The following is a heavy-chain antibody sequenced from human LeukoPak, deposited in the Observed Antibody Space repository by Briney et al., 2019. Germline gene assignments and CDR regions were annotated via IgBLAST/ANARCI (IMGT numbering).Heavy chain of an antibody. Sequence: PSETLSLTCTVSGXSISGYYWSWIRQPAGKGLEWIGRVYISGSTDYNPSLRSRVTMSVGLSKKQVSLKLNSVTAADTAVYYCARDGVAGSASDYWGQGALVTVSS. CDR1: GXSISGYY. CDR2: VYISGST. J-gene: IGHJ4*02. CDR3: ARDGVAGSASDY. D-gene: IGHD3-3*01. V-gene: IGHV4-4*07.